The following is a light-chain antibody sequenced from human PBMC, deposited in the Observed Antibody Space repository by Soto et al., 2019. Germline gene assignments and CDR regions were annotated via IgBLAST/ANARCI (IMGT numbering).Light chain of an antibody. CDR1: QSFSSNY. V-gene: IGKV3-20*01. Sequence: SPGPRALSPGEGAPLSCRALQSFSSNYLAWYQHKPGQAPRLLIYDASSKATGTPDRFSGSGSGTDFTLTISRLEPEDFAVYYCQYYGSSHSNTFGQGTRLEIK. CDR3: QYYGSSHSNT. J-gene: IGKJ5*01. CDR2: DAS.